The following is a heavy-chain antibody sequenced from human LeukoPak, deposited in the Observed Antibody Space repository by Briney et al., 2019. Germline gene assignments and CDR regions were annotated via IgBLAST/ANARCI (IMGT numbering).Heavy chain of an antibody. CDR2: IHYSGST. CDR3: ARTHAPYYYSMDV. Sequence: SETLSLTCTVSDGSISNYYWSWLRHPPGKGLEWIAYIHYSGSTNYNPSLKSRVTLSIDTSKNQFSLKLISVTAADTAVYYCARTHAPYYYSMDVWGKGTTVTVSS. J-gene: IGHJ6*03. D-gene: IGHD2-8*01. CDR1: DGSISNYY. V-gene: IGHV4-59*13.